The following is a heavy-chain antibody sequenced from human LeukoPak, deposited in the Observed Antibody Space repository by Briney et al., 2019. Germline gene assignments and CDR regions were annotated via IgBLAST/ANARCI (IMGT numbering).Heavy chain of an antibody. V-gene: IGHV1-2*02. CDR1: GYTFTDCY. CDR3: ARGDTMVRGVISDY. CDR2: INPNSGYT. Sequence: ASVKVSCKASGYTFTDCYIHWVRQAPGQGLEYMGWINPNSGYTKYAPKFQDRVTMTRDTSISTVYMELSRLISGDTAVYYCARGDTMVRGVISDYWGQGTLVTVSS. D-gene: IGHD3-10*01. J-gene: IGHJ4*02.